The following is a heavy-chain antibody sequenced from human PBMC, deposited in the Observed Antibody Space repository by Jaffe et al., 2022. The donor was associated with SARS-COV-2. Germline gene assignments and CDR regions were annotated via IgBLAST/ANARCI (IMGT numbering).Heavy chain of an antibody. CDR3: AKDGVLWFGELLDPDWYFDL. V-gene: IGHV3-23*01. D-gene: IGHD3-10*01. CDR2: ISGSGGST. J-gene: IGHJ2*01. CDR1: GFTFSSYA. Sequence: EVQLLESGGGLVQPGGSLRLSCAASGFTFSSYAMSWVRQAPGKGLEWVSAISGSGGSTYYADSVKGRFTISRDNSKNTLYLQMNSLRAEDTAVYYCAKDGVLWFGELLDPDWYFDLWGRGTLVTVSS.